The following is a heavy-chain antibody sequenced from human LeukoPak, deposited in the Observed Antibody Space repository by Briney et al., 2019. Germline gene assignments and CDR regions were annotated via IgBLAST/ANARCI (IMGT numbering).Heavy chain of an antibody. CDR2: IIPIFGTA. Sequence: PEASVRVSCKASGGTFSSYAISWVRQAPGQGLEWMGRIIPIFGTANYAQKFQGRVTNTTDESTSTAYMELSSLRSEDTAVYYCARDRSLMVYAIRAFDIWGQGTMVSVSS. D-gene: IGHD2-8*01. CDR1: GGTFSSYA. CDR3: ARDRSLMVYAIRAFDI. J-gene: IGHJ3*02. V-gene: IGHV1-69*05.